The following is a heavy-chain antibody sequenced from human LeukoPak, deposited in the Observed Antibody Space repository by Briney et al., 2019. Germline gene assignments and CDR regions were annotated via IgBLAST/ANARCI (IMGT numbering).Heavy chain of an antibody. CDR3: AKDSHWILFDD. V-gene: IGHV3-23*01. D-gene: IGHD2-2*03. CDR1: GFTFTNYA. Sequence: GGSLRLSCAASGFTFTNYAMSWVRQTPGKGLEWVSATVGSGPDTYHADSVKGRFTISRDNSKNTLYLQMNSLRDEDTAVYYCAKDSHWILFDDWGQGTLVTVSS. J-gene: IGHJ4*02. CDR2: TVGSGPDT.